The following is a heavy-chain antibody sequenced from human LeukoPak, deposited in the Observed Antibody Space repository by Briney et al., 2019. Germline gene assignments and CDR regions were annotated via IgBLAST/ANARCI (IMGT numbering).Heavy chain of an antibody. CDR1: GFTFSSYW. Sequence: GGSLRLSCAASGFTFSSYWMSWVRQAPGKGLEWVANIKEDGSEKYYVDSVKGRFTISRDNAKNSLYLQMNSLRAEDTAVYYCARGGDVLRFLEWSGNNWFDPWGQGTPVTVSA. J-gene: IGHJ5*02. D-gene: IGHD3-3*01. CDR3: ARGGDVLRFLEWSGNNWFDP. CDR2: IKEDGSEK. V-gene: IGHV3-7*04.